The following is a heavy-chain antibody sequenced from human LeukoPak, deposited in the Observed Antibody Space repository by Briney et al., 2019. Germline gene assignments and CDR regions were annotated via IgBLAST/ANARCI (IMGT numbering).Heavy chain of an antibody. D-gene: IGHD6-13*01. CDR3: ARGGSSSWYQDY. J-gene: IGHJ4*02. Sequence: GGSLRLSCAASGFIVNNACMKWVRQAPGKGLERVAVISYDGRNEYYTDSVKGRFTISRDNSKNTLNLQMNSLRPEDTAVYYCARGGSSSWYQDYWGQGTLVTVSS. CDR2: ISYDGRNE. V-gene: IGHV3-30*04. CDR1: GFIVNNAC.